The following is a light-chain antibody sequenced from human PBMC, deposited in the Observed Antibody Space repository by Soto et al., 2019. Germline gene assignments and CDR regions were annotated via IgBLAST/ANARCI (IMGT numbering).Light chain of an antibody. CDR2: DVS. CDR1: SSDVGGYNY. J-gene: IGLJ1*01. Sequence: QSALTQPASVSGSPGQSITISCTGTSSDVGGYNYVSWYQQHPGKAPKLMIYDVSNRPSGVSNRFSGSKSGNTASLTISGRQAEDEADYYCSSYTSSSILFGTGTKLTVL. V-gene: IGLV2-14*01. CDR3: SSYTSSSIL.